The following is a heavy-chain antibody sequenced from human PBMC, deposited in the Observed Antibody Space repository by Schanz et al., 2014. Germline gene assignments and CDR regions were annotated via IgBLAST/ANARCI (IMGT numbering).Heavy chain of an antibody. CDR1: GYRFIGYY. V-gene: IGHV1-2*06. D-gene: IGHD6-19*01. Sequence: QVLLVQSGAEVKKPGASVKVSCKASGYRFIGYYVHWVRQAPGQGLEWMGRVSSYSGDTNYAQKFQGRVTMTTDTSISTAYMELSRLTSDDTAVFFCARENTAVAGMPRVMDVWGQGTTVTVTS. J-gene: IGHJ6*02. CDR2: VSSYSGDT. CDR3: ARENTAVAGMPRVMDV.